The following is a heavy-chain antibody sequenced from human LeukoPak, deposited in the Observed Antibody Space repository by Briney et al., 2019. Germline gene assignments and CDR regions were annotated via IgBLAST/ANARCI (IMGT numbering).Heavy chain of an antibody. CDR1: GFTFSSYW. Sequence: GGSLRLSCAASGFTFSSYWMTWVRQAPGKGLEWVANIKQDGSEKYYVDSVKGRFTISRDNSKNTLYLQMNSLRAEDTALYYCVKRVYTSVSFDCWGQGTLVTVSS. CDR3: VKRVYTSVSFDC. D-gene: IGHD6-19*01. CDR2: IKQDGSEK. V-gene: IGHV3-7*01. J-gene: IGHJ4*02.